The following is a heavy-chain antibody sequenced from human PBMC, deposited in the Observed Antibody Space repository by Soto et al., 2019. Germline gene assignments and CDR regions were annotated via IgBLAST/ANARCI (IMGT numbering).Heavy chain of an antibody. Sequence: GGSLRLSCVASGFSFSDYSMNWGRQAPGKGLQWVSYISSSSDNTYYADSVKGRFTVSRDNAKNALFLQMNSLRDDDTATYYCARLPKGSLVTAWGQGTRVTVSS. V-gene: IGHV3-48*02. CDR1: GFSFSDYS. CDR3: ARLPKGSLVTA. D-gene: IGHD2-21*02. CDR2: ISSSSDNT. J-gene: IGHJ5*02.